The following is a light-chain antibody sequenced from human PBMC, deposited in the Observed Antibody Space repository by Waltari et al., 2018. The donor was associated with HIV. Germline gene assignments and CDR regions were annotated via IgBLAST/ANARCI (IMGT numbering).Light chain of an antibody. Sequence: DIVMTQSPLALAVTPGEPASIPCRSSRSLLQSNGYNYLDWYLQKPGQSPQLLIYFASNRASGAPDRFSGSGSGRDFTLKISRVEAEDVGVYYCMEALEVTFGQGTKVEIK. V-gene: IGKV2-28*01. CDR1: RSLLQSNGYNY. J-gene: IGKJ1*01. CDR2: FAS. CDR3: MEALEVT.